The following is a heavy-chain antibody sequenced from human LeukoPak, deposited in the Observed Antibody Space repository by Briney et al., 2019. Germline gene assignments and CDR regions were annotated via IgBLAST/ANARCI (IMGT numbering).Heavy chain of an antibody. CDR2: AYDDRGNQ. CDR1: GFIFSTQG. Sequence: PGGSLRLSCVASGFIFSTQGMHWVRQAPGKGLEWVAVAYDDRGNQYYADSVKGRFTISRDNSKNTLYVEMNSLRTEDTAVYYCATGSRYYYDDWGQGTPVTVSP. J-gene: IGHJ4*02. D-gene: IGHD3-22*01. V-gene: IGHV3-33*03. CDR3: ATGSRYYYDD.